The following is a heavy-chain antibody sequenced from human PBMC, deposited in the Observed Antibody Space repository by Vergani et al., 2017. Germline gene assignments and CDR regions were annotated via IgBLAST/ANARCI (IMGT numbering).Heavy chain of an antibody. J-gene: IGHJ6*02. CDR3: ARGPYDSSGYSHYGMDV. V-gene: IGHV1-46*03. Sequence: QVQLVKSGAEVKKPGASVKVSCKASGYTFTSYYMHWVRQAPGQGLEWMGIINPSGGSTSYAQKFQGRVTMTRDTSTSTVYMELSSLRSEDTAVYYCARGPYDSSGYSHYGMDVWGQGTTVTVSS. CDR2: INPSGGST. CDR1: GYTFTSYY. D-gene: IGHD3-22*01.